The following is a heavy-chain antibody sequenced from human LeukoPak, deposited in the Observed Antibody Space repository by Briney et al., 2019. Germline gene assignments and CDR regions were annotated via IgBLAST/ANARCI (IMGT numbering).Heavy chain of an antibody. V-gene: IGHV3-15*01. J-gene: IGHJ6*03. CDR3: TADLGTTSLQDYYYYMDV. D-gene: IGHD1-7*01. Sequence: GGSLRPSCAASGFTFSSAWMSWVRQAPGKGLAGVGRIKSKTDGATLHYLAPVKGRFTISRDDSKNTLYLQMNSLKTEDTAVYYCTADLGTTSLQDYYYYMDVWGDGTTVTVSS. CDR2: IKSKTDGATL. CDR1: GFTFSSAW.